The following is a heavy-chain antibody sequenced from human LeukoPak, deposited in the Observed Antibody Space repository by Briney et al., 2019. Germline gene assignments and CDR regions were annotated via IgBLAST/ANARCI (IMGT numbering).Heavy chain of an antibody. CDR1: GFTFSNYW. V-gene: IGHV3-74*01. CDR2: INSDGINT. D-gene: IGHD4-17*01. J-gene: IGHJ5*02. Sequence: GGSLRLSCAASGFTFSNYWMHWVRQAPGKGLVWVSRINSDGINTSYADSVKGRFTISRDNSKNTLNLQMNSLRAEDTAIYYCALHINGDYESRFDPWGQGTLVTVSS. CDR3: ALHINGDYESRFDP.